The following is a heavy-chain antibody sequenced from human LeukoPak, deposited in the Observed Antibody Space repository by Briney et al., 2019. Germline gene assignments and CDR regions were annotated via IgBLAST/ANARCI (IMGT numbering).Heavy chain of an antibody. D-gene: IGHD4-17*01. CDR3: ARGGQGYGDYNWFDP. Sequence: PSETLSLTCAVSGGSISSGGYSWSWIRQPPGKGLEWIRYIYHSGSTYYNPSLKSRVTISVDRSKNQFSLKLSSVTAADTAVYYCARGGQGYGDYNWFDPWGQGTLVTVSS. V-gene: IGHV4-30-2*01. CDR1: GGSISSGGYS. J-gene: IGHJ5*02. CDR2: IYHSGST.